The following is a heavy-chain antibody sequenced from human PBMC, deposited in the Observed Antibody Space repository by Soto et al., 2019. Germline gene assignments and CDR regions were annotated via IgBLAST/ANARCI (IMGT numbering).Heavy chain of an antibody. J-gene: IGHJ4*02. D-gene: IGHD6-19*01. Sequence: PSETLSLTCSVSGDSISSGDYYWSWIRQPPGKGLEWIGYIFYSESTYYNPSLKSRVTISMDTSKNQFSLKLRSVTAADTAVYYCARQIAVAGTFYFDYWGQGTLVTVSS. CDR3: ARQIAVAGTFYFDY. CDR1: GDSISSGDYY. V-gene: IGHV4-30-4*01. CDR2: IFYSEST.